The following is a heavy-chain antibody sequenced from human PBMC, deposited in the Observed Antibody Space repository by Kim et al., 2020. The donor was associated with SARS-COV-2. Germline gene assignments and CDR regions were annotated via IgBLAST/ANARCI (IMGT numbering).Heavy chain of an antibody. Sequence: GGSLRLSCAASGFTFSNYWMNWVRQAPGKGLEWVANIKQDESEKYYVDSVKGRFTISRDNAKNSLYLQMNSLRAEDTAVYYCARDPGAIAAVDGDAFDIWGQGTMVTVSS. CDR3: ARDPGAIAAVDGDAFDI. J-gene: IGHJ3*02. CDR1: GFTFSNYW. CDR2: IKQDESEK. V-gene: IGHV3-7*01. D-gene: IGHD6-13*01.